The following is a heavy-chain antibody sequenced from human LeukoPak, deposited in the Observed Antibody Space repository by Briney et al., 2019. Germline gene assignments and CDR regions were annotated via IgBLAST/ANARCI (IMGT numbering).Heavy chain of an antibody. D-gene: IGHD2-2*01. V-gene: IGHV3-23*01. CDR3: AVSQGASCYDDSDY. CDR2: ICGRGGSA. J-gene: IGHJ4*02. CDR1: GFTFTNYA. Sequence: GGSLRLSCAASGFTFTNYAMDWVRQAPGKGLEWASVICGRGGSAYYADSVKGRFTISRDNSKNTLYLQMNSLSAEDTAVYFCAVSQGASCYDDSDYWGQGTLDSVS.